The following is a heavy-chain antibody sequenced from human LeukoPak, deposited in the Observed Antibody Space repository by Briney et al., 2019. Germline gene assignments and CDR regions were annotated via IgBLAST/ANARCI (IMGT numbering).Heavy chain of an antibody. CDR1: GGTISSYY. Sequence: SETLSLTCTGSGGTISSYYWCWIGQAPGKGLEWIGYIYYGGSTNYNPSLKSRVTISVDTSKNHFSLKLSSVTAADTAVYYCARESSSPVRYFDLWGRGTLVTVSS. CDR2: IYYGGST. CDR3: ARESSSPVRYFDL. D-gene: IGHD6-6*01. J-gene: IGHJ2*01. V-gene: IGHV4-59*01.